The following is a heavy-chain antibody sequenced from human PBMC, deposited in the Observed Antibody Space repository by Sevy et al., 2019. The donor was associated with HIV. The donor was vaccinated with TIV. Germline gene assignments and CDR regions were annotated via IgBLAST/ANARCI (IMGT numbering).Heavy chain of an antibody. D-gene: IGHD3-22*01. CDR2: ISGGGGIT. J-gene: IGHJ6*02. V-gene: IGHV3-64*01. CDR1: GFTFSTYA. CDR3: ARKYHDTSGYPRYSMDV. Sequence: GGSLRLSCAASGFTFSTYAMYWVRQAPGKGLEYVSAISGGGGITYYGTSVKGRFTVSRDNAKNTLYLQMGSLRAEDMAAYFCARKYHDTSGYPRYSMDVWGQGTTVTVSS.